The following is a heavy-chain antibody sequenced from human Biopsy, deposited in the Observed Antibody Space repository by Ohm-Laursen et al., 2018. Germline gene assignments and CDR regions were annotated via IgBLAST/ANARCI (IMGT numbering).Heavy chain of an antibody. Sequence: SDTLSLTRTVSGGSISSYYWNWIRQPPGKGLEWIGYIYYSGTTDYSPSLKGRVTISLDTSKNQFSLKLSSVTAADTAIYYCAREAIGVATAFDIWGQGTMVTVSS. CDR3: AREAIGVATAFDI. CDR2: IYYSGTT. D-gene: IGHD5-12*01. V-gene: IGHV4-59*01. CDR1: GGSISSYY. J-gene: IGHJ3*02.